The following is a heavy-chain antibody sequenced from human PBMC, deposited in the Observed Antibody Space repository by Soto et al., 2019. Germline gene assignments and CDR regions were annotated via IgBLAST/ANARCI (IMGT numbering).Heavy chain of an antibody. CDR2: IYWDDDK. D-gene: IGHD2-15*01. CDR3: AHSLLRYCSVGRCYTNWFNP. V-gene: IGHV2-5*02. J-gene: IGHJ5*02. CDR1: GFSLSTSGVG. Sequence: QITLKESGPTLVKPTQTLTLTCTFSGFSLSTSGVGVGWIRQPPGKALEWLALIYWDDDKGYSPSLKSRLTINKDPSKNQVVLTMTHIDPEATATYFCAHSLLRYCSVGRCYTNWFNPWGQGTLVTVSS.